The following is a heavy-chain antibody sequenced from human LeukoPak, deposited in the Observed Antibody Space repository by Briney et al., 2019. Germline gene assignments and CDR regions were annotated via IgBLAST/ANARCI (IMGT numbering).Heavy chain of an antibody. CDR1: GFTFSHYS. CDR3: ARGITMIVFYYFDY. CDR2: ISSSSSYI. J-gene: IGHJ4*02. Sequence: GGSLRLSCAASGFTFSHYSMNWVRQAPGKGLEWVSSISSSSSYIYYADSVKGRFTVSRNNAKNSLYLQMDSLRAEDTAVYYCARGITMIVFYYFDYWGQGTLVTVSS. V-gene: IGHV3-21*01. D-gene: IGHD3-22*01.